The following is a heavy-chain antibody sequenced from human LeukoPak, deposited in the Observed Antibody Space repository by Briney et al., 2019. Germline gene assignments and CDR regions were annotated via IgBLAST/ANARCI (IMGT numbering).Heavy chain of an antibody. CDR2: FDPEDGET. CDR1: GYTLTELS. D-gene: IGHD3-9*01. J-gene: IGHJ4*02. CDR3: ATVLILTGKWYFDY. Sequence: ASVEVSCKVSGYTLTELSMHWVRQAPGKGLEWMGGFDPEDGETIYAQKFQGRVTMTEDTSTDTAYMELSSLGSEDTAVYYCATVLILTGKWYFDYWGQGTLVTVSS. V-gene: IGHV1-24*01.